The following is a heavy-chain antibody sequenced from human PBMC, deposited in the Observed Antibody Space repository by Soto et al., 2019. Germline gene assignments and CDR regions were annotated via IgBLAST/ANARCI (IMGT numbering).Heavy chain of an antibody. V-gene: IGHV3-48*03. D-gene: IGHD3-22*01. CDR3: ASPRPTYDTPLDY. CDR2: ISSSGSTI. Sequence: GGSLRLSCAASGFTFSSYEMNWVRQAPGKGLEWVSYISSSGSTIYYADSVKGRFTISRDNAKNSPYLQMNSLRAEDTAVYYCASPRPTYDTPLDYWGQGTLVTVSS. CDR1: GFTFSSYE. J-gene: IGHJ4*02.